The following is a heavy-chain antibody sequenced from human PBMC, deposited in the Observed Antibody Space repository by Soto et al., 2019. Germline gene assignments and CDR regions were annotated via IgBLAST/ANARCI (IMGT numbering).Heavy chain of an antibody. V-gene: IGHV1-69*04. J-gene: IGHJ4*02. D-gene: IGHD6-19*01. CDR3: ARDPPSHSIAVAGTAL. Sequence: EASVKVSCKASGGTFSSYTISWVRQAPGQGLEWMGRIIPILGIANYAQKFQGRVTITADKSTSTAYMELSSLRSEGTAVYYCARDPPSHSIAVAGTALWGQGTLVTVSS. CDR1: GGTFSSYT. CDR2: IIPILGIA.